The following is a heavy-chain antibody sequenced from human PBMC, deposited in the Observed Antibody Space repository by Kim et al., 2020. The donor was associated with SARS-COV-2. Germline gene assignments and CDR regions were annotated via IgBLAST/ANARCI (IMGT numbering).Heavy chain of an antibody. V-gene: IGHV5-51*01. CDR3: ARLERALDYYYGMDV. CDR1: GYSFTSYW. CDR2: IYPGDSDT. Sequence: GESLQISCKGSGYSFTSYWIGWVRQMPGKGLEWMGIIYPGDSDTRYSPSFQGQVTISADKSISTAYLQWSSLKASDTAMYYCARLERALDYYYGMDVWGQGTTVTVSS. J-gene: IGHJ6*02.